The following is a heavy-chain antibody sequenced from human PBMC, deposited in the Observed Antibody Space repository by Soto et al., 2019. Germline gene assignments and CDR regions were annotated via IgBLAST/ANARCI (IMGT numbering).Heavy chain of an antibody. Sequence: PRGSLLLGCAAPGFTFNNFAMNWARQGPGKGLEWVSGISGGGDATRYADSVKGRFTISRDNAESMVYLDMYSLIPDDTAIYYCAKNIPSSSGFDYWGQGTTVTVSS. J-gene: IGHJ4*02. CDR1: GFTFNNFA. CDR2: ISGGGDAT. V-gene: IGHV3-23*01. CDR3: AKNIPSSSGFDY. D-gene: IGHD6-6*01.